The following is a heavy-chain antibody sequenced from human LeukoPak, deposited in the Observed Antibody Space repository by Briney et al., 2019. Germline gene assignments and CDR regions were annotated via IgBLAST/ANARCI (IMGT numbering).Heavy chain of an antibody. J-gene: IGHJ5*02. CDR3: ARGSYYDSLFDP. D-gene: IGHD3-3*01. Sequence: SETLSLTCTVSGVSIWANYWSWIRQTPGKGLDWIGFAHYSGTVDYNPSLKSRVTISVDTSNSQFSLQLTSVTAADTAIYYCARGSYYDSLFDPWGQGILVTVSS. V-gene: IGHV4-59*03. CDR1: GVSIWANY. CDR2: AHYSGTV.